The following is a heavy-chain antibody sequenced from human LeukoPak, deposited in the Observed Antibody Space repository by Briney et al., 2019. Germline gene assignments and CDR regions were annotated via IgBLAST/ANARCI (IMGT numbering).Heavy chain of an antibody. CDR1: GYTFTSYD. CDR2: MNPNSGNT. J-gene: IGHJ6*03. V-gene: IGHV1-8*03. Sequence: AASVKVSCKASGYTFTSYDINWVRQATGQGLEWMGWMNPNSGNTGYAQKFQGRVTITRNTSISTAYMELSSLRSEDTAVYYCARGRGGYDGYYYYMDVWGKGTTVTVSS. CDR3: ARGRGGYDGYYYYMDV. D-gene: IGHD5-12*01.